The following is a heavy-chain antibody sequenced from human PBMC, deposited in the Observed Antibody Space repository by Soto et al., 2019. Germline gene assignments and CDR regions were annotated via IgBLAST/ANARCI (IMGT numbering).Heavy chain of an antibody. Sequence: VQLVESGGGVVQPGRSLRLSCAASGFTFSSYGMHWVRQAPGKGLEWVAVISYDGSNKYYADSVKGRFTISRDNSKNTLYLQMNRLRAEDTAVYYCAKDNYYDSSFHFDLWGRGTLVTVSS. CDR1: GFTFSSYG. CDR2: ISYDGSNK. J-gene: IGHJ2*01. CDR3: AKDNYYDSSFHFDL. D-gene: IGHD3-22*01. V-gene: IGHV3-30*18.